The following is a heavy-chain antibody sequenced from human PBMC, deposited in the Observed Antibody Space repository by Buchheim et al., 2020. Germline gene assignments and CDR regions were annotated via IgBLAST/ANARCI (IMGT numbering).Heavy chain of an antibody. D-gene: IGHD3-16*01. J-gene: IGHJ6*03. Sequence: QVQLQESGPGLVKPSETLSLTCSVPDNSISSHFWSWVRQSPGKGLEWIGSTYYGGITIYSPSPKSRVRMSLDASKNQFSLNLASVTAADTAVYYWGRSLSLLGDYHYYYYIDVWGEGT. CDR3: GRSLSLLGDYHYYYYIDV. CDR1: DNSISSHF. V-gene: IGHV4-59*11. CDR2: TYYGGIT.